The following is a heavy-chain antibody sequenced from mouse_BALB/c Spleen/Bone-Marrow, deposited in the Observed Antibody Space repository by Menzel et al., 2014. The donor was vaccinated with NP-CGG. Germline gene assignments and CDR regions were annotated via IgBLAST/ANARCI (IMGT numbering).Heavy chain of an antibody. V-gene: IGHV14-3*02. J-gene: IGHJ3*01. D-gene: IGHD1-1*01. CDR1: GFNIKDTY. CDR2: IDPANGNT. Sequence: EVQLQQSGAELVKPGASVKLSCTASGFNIKDTYIHWVKQRPAQGLEWIGRIDPANGNTKYDPKFQGKATITTDTSSNTAYLQLSSLTSEDTAVYYCASYYYGRSSFACWGQGTLVTVSA. CDR3: ASYYYGRSSFAC.